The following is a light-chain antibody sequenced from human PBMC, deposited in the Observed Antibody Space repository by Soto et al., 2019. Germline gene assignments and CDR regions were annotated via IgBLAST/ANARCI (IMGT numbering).Light chain of an antibody. CDR3: SSFTISRNTVI. CDR2: EVS. V-gene: IGLV2-14*01. CDR1: SGDVGGYKF. Sequence: QSVLTQPASVSGSPGQSITIYCTGTSGDVGGYKFVSWYQQHPGKAPKLMIYEVSNRPSGVSSRFSGSKSGNTASLTISGLQAEDEADYYCSSFTISRNTVIFGGGTKLTVL. J-gene: IGLJ2*01.